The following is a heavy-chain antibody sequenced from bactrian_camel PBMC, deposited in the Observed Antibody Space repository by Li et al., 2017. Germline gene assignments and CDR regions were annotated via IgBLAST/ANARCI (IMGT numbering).Heavy chain of an antibody. CDR2: IMSDGGT. CDR1: GFSVADSD. D-gene: IGHD3*01. J-gene: IGHJ4*01. CDR3: AARYCSGSWLTMTDYEYNY. V-gene: IGHV3-1*01. Sequence: VQLVESGGGSVQAGESLMLACTASGFSVADSDMGWHRQVPGKRCVIISNIMSDGGTWYANSVKGRFTVSRDNAKNTVYLQMNSLKSEDTAVYYCAARYCSGSWLTMTDYEYNYWAQGTQVTVS.